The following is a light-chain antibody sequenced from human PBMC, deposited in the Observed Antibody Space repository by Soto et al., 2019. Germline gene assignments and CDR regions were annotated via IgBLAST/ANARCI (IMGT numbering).Light chain of an antibody. V-gene: IGKV3-15*01. Sequence: EIVMTQSPGTLSVSPGERATLSCRASQSLGSNLAWYQQKPGQAPRLLIYGASTRATGIPARFSGSGSGTEFTLTISSLQSEDFAVYYCQQHANWPLTFGGGTKVDIK. CDR1: QSLGSN. CDR3: QQHANWPLT. CDR2: GAS. J-gene: IGKJ4*01.